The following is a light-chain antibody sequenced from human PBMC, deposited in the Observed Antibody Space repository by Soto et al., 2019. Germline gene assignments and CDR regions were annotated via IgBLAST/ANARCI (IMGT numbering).Light chain of an antibody. CDR3: QSYDSSLSGSHVV. CDR2: DNS. V-gene: IGLV1-40*01. Sequence: QSVLTQPPSVSGAPGQRGTISCTGSSSDIGAGYDVHWYQQLPGTAPKLLIYDNSDRPSGVPDRFSGSRSGTSASLAITGLQAEDEADYYCQSYDSSLSGSHVVFGGGTKLTVL. CDR1: SSDIGAGYD. J-gene: IGLJ2*01.